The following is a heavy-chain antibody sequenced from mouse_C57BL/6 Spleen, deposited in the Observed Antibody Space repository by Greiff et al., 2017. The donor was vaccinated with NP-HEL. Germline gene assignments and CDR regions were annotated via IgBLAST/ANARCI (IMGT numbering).Heavy chain of an antibody. J-gene: IGHJ4*01. V-gene: IGHV1-7*01. D-gene: IGHD2-5*01. Sequence: QVQLQQSGAELAKPGASVKLSCKASGYTFTSYWMHWVKQRPGQGLEWLGYINPSSGYTKYNQKFKDTATLTADKSSSTAYMQLSSLTYEDSAVYYCARSYYSNSYYAMDYWGQGTSVTVSS. CDR1: GYTFTSYW. CDR3: ARSYYSNSYYAMDY. CDR2: INPSSGYT.